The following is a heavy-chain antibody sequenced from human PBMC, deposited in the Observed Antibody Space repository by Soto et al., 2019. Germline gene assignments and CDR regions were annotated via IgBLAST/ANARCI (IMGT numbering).Heavy chain of an antibody. D-gene: IGHD6-13*01. CDR1: GFSLSNAGLG. V-gene: IGHV2-26*04. Sequence: QVTVKESGPVLVKPTEPLTLTCTVSGFSLSNAGLGVSWIRQPPEKALEWLAHIFSNDEKSYSTSLKSRLTISKDNSKSQVVLIMTNMDPVDTATYYCASTYSTSWYWFDPWVQGTLVTVSS. J-gene: IGHJ5*02. CDR2: IFSNDEK. CDR3: ASTYSTSWYWFDP.